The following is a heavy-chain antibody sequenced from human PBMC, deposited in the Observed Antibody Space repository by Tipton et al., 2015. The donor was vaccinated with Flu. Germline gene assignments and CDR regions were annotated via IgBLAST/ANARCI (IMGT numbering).Heavy chain of an antibody. V-gene: IGHV3-15*01. CDR1: GFTFSTAW. Sequence: SLRLSCAASGFTFSTAWMHWVRQAPGKGLEWVGRIKRKTDGGTTDYAAPVKGRFTISGDDSKNTVYLQMNSLKTEDTAVYYCTTSPLPNFDYWDQGSLVTVSS. J-gene: IGHJ4*02. CDR3: TTSPLPNFDY. CDR2: IKRKTDGGTT.